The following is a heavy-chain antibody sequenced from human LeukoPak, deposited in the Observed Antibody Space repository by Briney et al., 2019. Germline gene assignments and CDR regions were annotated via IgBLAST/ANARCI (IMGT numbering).Heavy chain of an antibody. J-gene: IGHJ4*02. CDR1: GFTFGSYW. CDR3: ARDPNVLGITPYYFDF. CDR2: INIDGSDT. V-gene: IGHV3-74*01. Sequence: PGGSLRLSCAASGFTFGSYWMHWVRQAPGKGLVWVSCINIDGSDTYYADSVKGRFTISRDNAKNSLFLKTDTLRGDDTGIYYCARDPNVLGITPYYFDFWGQGTLVTVSS. D-gene: IGHD3-10*02.